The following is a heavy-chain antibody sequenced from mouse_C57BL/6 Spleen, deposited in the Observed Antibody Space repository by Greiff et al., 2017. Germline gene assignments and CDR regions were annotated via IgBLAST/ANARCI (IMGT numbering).Heavy chain of an antibody. V-gene: IGHV14-3*01. Sequence: EVKLMESVAELVRPGASVKLSCTASGFNIKNTYMHWVKQRPEQGLEWIGRIDPANGNTKYAPKFQGKATITADTSSNTAYLQLSSLTSEDTAIYYCARGLATVVATDFDYWGQGTTLTVSS. CDR1: GFNIKNTY. D-gene: IGHD1-1*01. J-gene: IGHJ2*01. CDR3: ARGLATVVATDFDY. CDR2: IDPANGNT.